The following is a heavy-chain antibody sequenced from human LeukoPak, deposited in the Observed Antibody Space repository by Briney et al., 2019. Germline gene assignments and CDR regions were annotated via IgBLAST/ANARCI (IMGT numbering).Heavy chain of an antibody. CDR3: ATHGTITIFGVVII. Sequence: GGSLRLSCAASGFTFSSYAMGWVRQAPGRGLEWVSAISGSGGSTYYADSVKGRFTISRDNSKNTLYLQMNSLRAEDTAVYYCATHGTITIFGVVIIWGQGTLVTVSS. V-gene: IGHV3-23*01. D-gene: IGHD3-3*01. J-gene: IGHJ4*02. CDR1: GFTFSSYA. CDR2: ISGSGGST.